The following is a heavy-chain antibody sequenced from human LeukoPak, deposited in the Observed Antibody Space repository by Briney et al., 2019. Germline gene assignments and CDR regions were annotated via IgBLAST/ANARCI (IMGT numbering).Heavy chain of an antibody. CDR3: ARDGAYYDILTGYVSAEYFQH. CDR2: IKQDGSEK. Sequence: GGSLRLSCAASGFTFSSHGMSWVRQAPGTGLEWVANIKQDGSEKYYVDSVKGRFTISRDNSKNTLYLQMNSLRAEDTAVYYCARDGAYYDILTGYVSAEYFQHWGQGTLVTVSS. J-gene: IGHJ1*01. V-gene: IGHV3-7*01. CDR1: GFTFSSHG. D-gene: IGHD3-9*01.